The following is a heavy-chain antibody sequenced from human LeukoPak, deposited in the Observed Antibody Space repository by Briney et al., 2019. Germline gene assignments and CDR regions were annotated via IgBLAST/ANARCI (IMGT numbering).Heavy chain of an antibody. CDR2: IYHSGST. V-gene: IGHV4-38-2*02. CDR1: GYSISSGYY. D-gene: IGHD3-10*01. J-gene: IGHJ4*02. Sequence: SETLSLTCAVSGYSISSGYYWGWIRQPPGKGLEWIGSIYHSGSTYYNPSLKSRVTISVDTSKNQFSLKLSSVTAADTAVYYCARDGSGSYGPKPIDYWGQRTLVTVSS. CDR3: ARDGSGSYGPKPIDY.